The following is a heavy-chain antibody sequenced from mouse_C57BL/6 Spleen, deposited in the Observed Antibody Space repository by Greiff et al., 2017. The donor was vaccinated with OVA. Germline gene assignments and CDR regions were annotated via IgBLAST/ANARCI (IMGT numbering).Heavy chain of an antibody. J-gene: IGHJ3*01. CDR3: ARPYYYGRSWLAY. Sequence: QVQLKQPGAELVKPGASVKLSCKASGYTFTSYWMQWVNQRPGQGLEWIGAIDPSASYTSYNQQFQGTATLTVDTSSSTAYMQHSSLTAEDSAVYYCARPYYYGRSWLAYWGQGTLVTVSA. CDR2: IDPSASYT. V-gene: IGHV1-50*01. CDR1: GYTFTSYW. D-gene: IGHD1-1*01.